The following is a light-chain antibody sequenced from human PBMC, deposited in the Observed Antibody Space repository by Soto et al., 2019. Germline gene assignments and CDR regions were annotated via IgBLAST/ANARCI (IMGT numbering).Light chain of an antibody. CDR1: QSVSSN. Sequence: EVVMTQSPATLSVSPGERATLSCRASQSVSSNLAWYQQKPGQAPRLLIYGASTRATGIPARFSGSGFGTEFTLAISSLQSEDFAVYYCQQYNNWYTFGQGTKLESK. CDR2: GAS. J-gene: IGKJ2*01. CDR3: QQYNNWYT. V-gene: IGKV3-15*01.